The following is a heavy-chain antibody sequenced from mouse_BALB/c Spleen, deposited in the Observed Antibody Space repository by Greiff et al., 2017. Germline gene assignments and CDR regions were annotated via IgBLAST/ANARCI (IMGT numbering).Heavy chain of an antibody. D-gene: IGHD2-3*01. J-gene: IGHJ4*01. Sequence: EVKVEESGGGLVQPGGSRKLSCAASGFTFSSFGMHWVRQAPEKGLEWVAYISSGSSTIYYADTVKGRFTISRDNPKNTLFLQMTSLRSEDTAMYYCAKTDGYSAMDYWGQGTSGTVSS. CDR3: AKTDGYSAMDY. V-gene: IGHV5-17*02. CDR2: ISSGSSTI. CDR1: GFTFSSFG.